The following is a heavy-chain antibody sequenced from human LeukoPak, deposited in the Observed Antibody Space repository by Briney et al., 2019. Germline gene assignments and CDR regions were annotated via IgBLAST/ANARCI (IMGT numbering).Heavy chain of an antibody. CDR2: IYYSGNT. J-gene: IGHJ5*02. CDR3: ARAYSSSWYYNWFDP. CDR1: GGSISTSSYY. D-gene: IGHD6-13*01. Sequence: SETVSLTCTVSGGSISTSSYYWGWIRQPPGKGLEWIGSIYYSGNTYYNASLKSQVSISIDTSKNQFSLKLSSVTAADTAVYYCARAYSSSWYYNWFDPWGQGTLVTVSS. V-gene: IGHV4-39*01.